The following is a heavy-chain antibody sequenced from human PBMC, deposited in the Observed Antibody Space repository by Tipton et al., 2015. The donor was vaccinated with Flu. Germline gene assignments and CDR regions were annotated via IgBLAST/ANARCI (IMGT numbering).Heavy chain of an antibody. Sequence: LRLSCTVSGASIISNTYYWAWIRQPPGKELEWIGTVSYTGQTYYNPSLKSRVTISVDTSKNQFSLNPSSVTAADTAVYSCARGAFGYDWFDPWGQGTLVTVSS. CDR3: ARGAFGYDWFDP. J-gene: IGHJ5*02. V-gene: IGHV4-39*07. D-gene: IGHD2-15*01. CDR2: VSYTGQT. CDR1: GASIISNTYY.